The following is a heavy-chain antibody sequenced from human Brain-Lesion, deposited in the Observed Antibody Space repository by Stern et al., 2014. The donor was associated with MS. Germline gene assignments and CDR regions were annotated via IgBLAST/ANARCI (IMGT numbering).Heavy chain of an antibody. CDR3: AGEEDIRYCSGGSCTGNWFDP. J-gene: IGHJ5*02. Sequence: VQLVESGPGLVKPSETLSLTCTVAGGSVSSTSYAWAWIRQPPGKGLGWIGTIYYSGNTYYSPSLKSRLTISLDPSKNQFPLQLRSVTAADTAVYYCAGEEDIRYCSGGSCTGNWFDPWGQGTLVTVSS. CDR2: IYYSGNT. V-gene: IGHV4-39*01. CDR1: GGSVSSTSYA. D-gene: IGHD2-15*01.